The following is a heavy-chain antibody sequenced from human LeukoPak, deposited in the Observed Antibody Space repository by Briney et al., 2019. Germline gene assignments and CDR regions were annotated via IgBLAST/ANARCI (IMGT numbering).Heavy chain of an antibody. Sequence: PGGSLRLSCAASGFTFDDYGMSWVRQAPGKGLEWVSGINWSGGSTGYADSVKGRFTISRDNAKNSLYLQMNSLRAEDTALYYCARDLVMSTVTTYYYYYYYMDVWGKGTTVTVSS. V-gene: IGHV3-20*04. CDR3: ARDLVMSTVTTYYYYYYYMDV. J-gene: IGHJ6*03. D-gene: IGHD4-17*01. CDR1: GFTFDDYG. CDR2: INWSGGST.